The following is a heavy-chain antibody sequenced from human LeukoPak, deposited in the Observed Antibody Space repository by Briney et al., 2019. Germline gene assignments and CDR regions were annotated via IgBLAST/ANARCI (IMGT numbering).Heavy chain of an antibody. Sequence: GRLTISRDNAKNSLYLQMNSLRAEDTAVYYCARADYEDWFDPWGQGTLVTVSS. CDR3: ARADYEDWFDP. J-gene: IGHJ5*02. V-gene: IGHV3-11*06. D-gene: IGHD3-22*01.